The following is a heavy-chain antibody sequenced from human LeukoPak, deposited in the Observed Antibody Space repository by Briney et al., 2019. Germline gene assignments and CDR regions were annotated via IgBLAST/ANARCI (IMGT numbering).Heavy chain of an antibody. V-gene: IGHV1-2*02. CDR3: ARANTYYYDSSGYYQFDY. CDR2: INPNSGGT. CDR1: GYTFTGYY. D-gene: IGHD3-22*01. J-gene: IGHJ4*02. Sequence: GASVKVSCKASGYTFTGYYMHWVRQAPGQGLEWRGWINPNSGGTNYAQNFQGRVTMTRDTSISTAYMELSRLRSEDTAVYYCARANTYYYDSSGYYQFDYWGQGTLVTVSS.